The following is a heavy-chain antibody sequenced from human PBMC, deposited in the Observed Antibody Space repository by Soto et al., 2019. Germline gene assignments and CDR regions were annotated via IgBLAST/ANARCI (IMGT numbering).Heavy chain of an antibody. D-gene: IGHD6-6*01. Sequence: QVQLQESGPGLVKPSGTLSLTCAVSGGSISSSNWWSWVRQPPGKGVEWIGEIYHSGSTNYNPSLKSRVTISVDKSKNQFSLKLSSVTAADTAVYYCALDSSSSHGGLYYYAMDVWGQGTTVTVSS. CDR2: IYHSGST. CDR1: GGSISSSNW. J-gene: IGHJ6*02. V-gene: IGHV4-4*02. CDR3: ALDSSSSHGGLYYYAMDV.